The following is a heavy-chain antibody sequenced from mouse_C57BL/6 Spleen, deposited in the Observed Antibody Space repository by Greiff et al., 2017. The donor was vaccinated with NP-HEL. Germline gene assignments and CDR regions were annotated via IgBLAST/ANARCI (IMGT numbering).Heavy chain of an antibody. Sequence: DVQLQESGGGLVQPGGSLKLSCAASGFTFSDYGMAWVRQAPRKGPEWVAFISNLAYSINYADTVTGRSTLSRENANNTLYLEMSSLRSEDTAMYYCARRWDYDGEDYYAMDYWGQGTSVTVSS. J-gene: IGHJ4*01. V-gene: IGHV5-15*04. CDR3: ARRWDYDGEDYYAMDY. CDR1: GFTFSDYG. D-gene: IGHD2-4*01. CDR2: ISNLAYSI.